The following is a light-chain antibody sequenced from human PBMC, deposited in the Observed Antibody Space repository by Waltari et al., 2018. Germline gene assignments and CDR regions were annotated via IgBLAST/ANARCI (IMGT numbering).Light chain of an antibody. CDR3: CSYAGSYPVV. J-gene: IGLJ2*01. CDR2: DVS. V-gene: IGLV2-11*01. Sequence: QSALTQPRSVSGSPGQSVTISCTVTSSDVGGYNYVYGYQQHPGKAPTLMIYDVSKRPSGVPDRFSGSKSGNTASLTISGLQAEDEADYYCCSYAGSYPVVFGGGTKLTVL. CDR1: SSDVGGYNY.